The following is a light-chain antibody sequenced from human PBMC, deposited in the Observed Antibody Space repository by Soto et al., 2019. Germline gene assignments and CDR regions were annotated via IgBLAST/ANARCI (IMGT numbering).Light chain of an antibody. CDR2: DVS. J-gene: IGLJ1*01. CDR3: SSYTGSSTLYV. CDR1: SSDVGGYNY. Sequence: QSVLTQPASVSGSPGQSITISCTGTSSDVGGYNYVSWYQQHPGKVPKLMIYDVSNRPSGVSNRFSGSKSGNTASLTISGLQAEDEADYYCSSYTGSSTLYVFGTGTQLTVL. V-gene: IGLV2-14*01.